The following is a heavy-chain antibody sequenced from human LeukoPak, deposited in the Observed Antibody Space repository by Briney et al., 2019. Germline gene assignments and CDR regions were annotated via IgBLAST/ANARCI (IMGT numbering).Heavy chain of an antibody. CDR3: AKSRSGSANWALQIFDN. J-gene: IGHJ4*02. V-gene: IGHV3-21*03. D-gene: IGHD1-1*01. CDR2: ITSSSSHV. Sequence: GGSLRLSCAASGFTFSTYSMSWVRQAPGTGLEWVSSITSSSSHVYYADSVKGRFTISRDNAKNSLYLQMNSLRAEDTAVYFCAKSRSGSANWALQIFDNWGQGTLVTVSS. CDR1: GFTFSTYS.